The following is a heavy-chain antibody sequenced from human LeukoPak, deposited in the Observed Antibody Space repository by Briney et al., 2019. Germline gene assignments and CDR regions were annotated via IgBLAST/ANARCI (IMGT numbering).Heavy chain of an antibody. CDR3: ARVPRYSSGWFDRYYYYYYMDV. CDR2: INHSGST. CDR1: GGSFSGYY. Sequence: SETLSLTCAVYGGSFSGYYWSWIRQPPGKGLEWIGEINHSGSTNYNPSLKSRVTISVDTSKNQFSLKLSSVTAADTAVYYRARVPRYSSGWFDRYYYYYYMDVWGKGATVTVSS. V-gene: IGHV4-34*01. J-gene: IGHJ6*03. D-gene: IGHD6-19*01.